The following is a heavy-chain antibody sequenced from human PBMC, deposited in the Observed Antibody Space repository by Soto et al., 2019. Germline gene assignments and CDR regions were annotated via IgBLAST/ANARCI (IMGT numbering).Heavy chain of an antibody. D-gene: IGHD4-17*01. J-gene: IGHJ4*02. CDR1: GFTSISYA. V-gene: IGHV3-23*01. CDR3: AKDPTYDYGYFDS. CDR2: IRTSVGDT. Sequence: GXSMRLSCAASGFTSISYAMNWVRQAPGKGLEWVSTIRTSVGDTYYAASVKGRFTISRDNSKSTVYLHLNSLRAEDTAIYYCAKDPTYDYGYFDSWGQGTLVTVSS.